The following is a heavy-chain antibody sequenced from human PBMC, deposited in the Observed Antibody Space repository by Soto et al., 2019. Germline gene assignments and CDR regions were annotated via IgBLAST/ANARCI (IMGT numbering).Heavy chain of an antibody. Sequence: GGSLRLSCAASGFTFSGSAMHWVRQASGKGLEWVGRIRSKANSYATAYAASVKGRFTISRDDSKNTAYLQMNSLKTEDTAVYYCTRTITIFGVVLNGFDYWGQGTLVTVSS. D-gene: IGHD3-3*01. J-gene: IGHJ4*02. CDR1: GFTFSGSA. V-gene: IGHV3-73*01. CDR3: TRTITIFGVVLNGFDY. CDR2: IRSKANSYAT.